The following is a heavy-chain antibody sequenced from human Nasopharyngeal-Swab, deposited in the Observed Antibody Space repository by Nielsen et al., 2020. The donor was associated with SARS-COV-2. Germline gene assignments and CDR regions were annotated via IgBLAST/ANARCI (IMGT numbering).Heavy chain of an antibody. CDR3: ARLVGAYKWYFDI. Sequence: GESLKISCAASGFTFSSHSMNWVRQAPDKGLEWVSHISYNSGHINYAESVKGRFTISRDNARKSLYLQMDSLRAEDTAVYYCARLVGAYKWYFDIWGRGTLVTVSS. V-gene: IGHV3-21*01. CDR1: GFTFSSHS. CDR2: ISYNSGHI. D-gene: IGHD1-26*01. J-gene: IGHJ2*01.